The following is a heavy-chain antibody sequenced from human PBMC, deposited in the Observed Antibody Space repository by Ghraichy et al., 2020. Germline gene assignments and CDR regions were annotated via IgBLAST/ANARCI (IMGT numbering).Heavy chain of an antibody. CDR2: ISYNGATT. Sequence: GGSLRLSCAASGFSFSTYAMNWVRQAPGKGLEWVSVISYNGATTYYADSVKGRFTISRDNSKNTLFLQMNSLRAEDTAIYYCAKDSSATPDDISVPDYWGQGTLVTVSS. CDR3: AKDSSATPDDISVPDY. CDR1: GFSFSTYA. D-gene: IGHD3-22*01. J-gene: IGHJ4*02. V-gene: IGHV3-23*01.